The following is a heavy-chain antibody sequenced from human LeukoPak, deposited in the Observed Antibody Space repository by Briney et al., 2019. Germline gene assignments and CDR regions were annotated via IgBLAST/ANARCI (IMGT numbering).Heavy chain of an antibody. V-gene: IGHV4-61*01. CDR1: GGSVSSGSYY. D-gene: IGHD1-14*01. CDR3: VRSSNRPYYFDY. Sequence: SETLSLTCTVSGGSVSSGSYYWSWIRQPPGKGLEWIGYIYYSGSTNYNPSLKSRVTISVDTSKNQFSLKLSSVTAADTAVYYCVRSSNRPYYFDYWGQGTLVTVSS. J-gene: IGHJ4*02. CDR2: IYYSGST.